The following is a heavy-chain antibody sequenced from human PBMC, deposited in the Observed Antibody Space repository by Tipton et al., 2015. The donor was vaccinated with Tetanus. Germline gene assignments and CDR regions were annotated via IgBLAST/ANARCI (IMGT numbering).Heavy chain of an antibody. D-gene: IGHD2-8*01. CDR3: SSGSNWAIRYFDI. CDR1: GGSISGNNW. V-gene: IGHV4-4*02. J-gene: IGHJ2*01. CDR2: IFYSGKT. Sequence: GLVKPSETLSLTCTVSGGSISGNNWWSWVRQSPGKGLEWIGEIFYSGKTNYNPSLKSRVSITMDKWKNEFSLQLNSVTAADTAVYFCSSGSNWAIRYFDIWGPGTLVTVSS.